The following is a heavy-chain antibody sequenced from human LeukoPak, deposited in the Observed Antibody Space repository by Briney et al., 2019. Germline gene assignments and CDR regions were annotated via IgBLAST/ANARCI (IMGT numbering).Heavy chain of an antibody. Sequence: SETLSLTCTVSGGSLSSSSYYWGWLRQPPGKGLEWIGSIYYSGSTYYNPSLKSRVTISVDTSKNQFSLKLSSVTAADTAVYYCARRRKSGYFDYWGQGTLVTVSS. J-gene: IGHJ4*02. CDR3: ARRRKSGYFDY. D-gene: IGHD1-14*01. CDR2: IYYSGST. CDR1: GGSLSSSSYY. V-gene: IGHV4-39*01.